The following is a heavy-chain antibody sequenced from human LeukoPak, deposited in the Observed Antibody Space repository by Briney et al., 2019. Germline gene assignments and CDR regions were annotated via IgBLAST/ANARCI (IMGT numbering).Heavy chain of an antibody. Sequence: PGGSLRLSCAASGFTFSSYAMSWVRQAPGKGLEWVSSISDSGGSTSYADSVKGRFTISRDNSKNTLYLQMNSLRAEDSAVYYCAKDRSQLWLSYFDYWGQGTLVTVSS. J-gene: IGHJ4*02. V-gene: IGHV3-23*01. CDR2: ISDSGGST. CDR3: AKDRSQLWLSYFDY. D-gene: IGHD5-18*01. CDR1: GFTFSSYA.